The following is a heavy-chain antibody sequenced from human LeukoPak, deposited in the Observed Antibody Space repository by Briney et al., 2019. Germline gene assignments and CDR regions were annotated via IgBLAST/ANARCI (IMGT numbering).Heavy chain of an antibody. CDR1: GFTFCNYG. CDR2: IWSDGNRQ. V-gene: IGHV3-33*01. J-gene: IGHJ4*02. D-gene: IGHD6-13*01. CDR3: ARLGSSWTFDY. Sequence: GGSLRLSCAASGFTFCNYGMDWVRQAPGKGLQWVAVIWSDGNRQYYADSVKGRFTISRDNSRNTVYLQMNSLRAEDTAVYYCARLGSSWTFDYWGKGALVSVSS.